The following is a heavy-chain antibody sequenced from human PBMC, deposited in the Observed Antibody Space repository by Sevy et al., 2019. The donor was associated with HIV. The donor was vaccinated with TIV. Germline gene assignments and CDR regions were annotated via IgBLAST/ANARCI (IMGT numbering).Heavy chain of an antibody. CDR3: ARDRGYSFGYIDY. J-gene: IGHJ4*02. CDR2: ISSSSSTI. Sequence: GGSLRLSCAASGFIFSNYNMNWVRQAPGKGLEWISYISSSSSTIYYADSVKGRFTISRDNAKNSLFLQMNSLRNEETAVYYCARDRGYSFGYIDYWGQGTLVTVSS. V-gene: IGHV3-48*02. CDR1: GFIFSNYN. D-gene: IGHD5-18*01.